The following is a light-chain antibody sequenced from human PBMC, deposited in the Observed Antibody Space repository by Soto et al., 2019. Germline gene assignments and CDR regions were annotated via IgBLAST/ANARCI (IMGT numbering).Light chain of an antibody. V-gene: IGKV1-9*01. CDR3: QQLKSYPLT. J-gene: IGKJ5*01. CDR1: QGIRSY. CDR2: AAS. Sequence: TQLTQSPSSLSASVGDRVTITCRASQGIRSYLAWYQQKPGKAPKLLIYAASSLESGVPSRFSGSGSGTDFALTINSLQPEDFATYYCQQLKSYPLTFGQGTRLEIK.